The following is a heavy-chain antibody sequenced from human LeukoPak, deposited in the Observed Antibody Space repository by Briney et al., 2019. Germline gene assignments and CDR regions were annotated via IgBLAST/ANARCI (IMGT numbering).Heavy chain of an antibody. Sequence: GGSLKLSCAASGFTFSGSAMHRVRQASGKGLEWVGRIRSKANSYATAYAASVKGRFTISRDDSKNTAYLQMNSLKTEDTAVYYCTRLGSYGIDYWGQGTLVTVSS. CDR2: IRSKANSYAT. CDR1: GFTFSGSA. D-gene: IGHD5-18*01. V-gene: IGHV3-73*01. CDR3: TRLGSYGIDY. J-gene: IGHJ4*02.